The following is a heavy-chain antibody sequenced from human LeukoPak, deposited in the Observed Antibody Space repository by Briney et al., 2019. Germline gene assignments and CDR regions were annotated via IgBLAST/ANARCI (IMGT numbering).Heavy chain of an antibody. V-gene: IGHV4-61*05. D-gene: IGHD3-3*01. Sequence: SETLSLTCTVSGGSISSSSYYWGWIRQPPGKGLEWIGYIYYSGSTNYNPSLKSRVTISVDTSKNQFSLKLSSVTAADTAVYYCARQSDDFWSGYFDYWGQGTLVTVSS. CDR1: GGSISSSSYY. CDR2: IYYSGST. CDR3: ARQSDDFWSGYFDY. J-gene: IGHJ4*02.